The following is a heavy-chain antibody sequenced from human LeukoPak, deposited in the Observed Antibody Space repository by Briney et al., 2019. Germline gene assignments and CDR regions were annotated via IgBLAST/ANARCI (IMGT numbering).Heavy chain of an antibody. J-gene: IGHJ4*02. CDR2: IHPGDSDT. Sequence: GESLKISCKGSGYSFTNYWIAWVRQMPGEGLEWMGIIHPGDSDTIYSPSFQGQVTISADKSISTAYLQWSSLKASDTAMYYCARQEGMIAAAGTFGYWGQGTLVTVSS. CDR1: GYSFTNYW. CDR3: ARQEGMIAAAGTFGY. D-gene: IGHD6-13*01. V-gene: IGHV5-51*01.